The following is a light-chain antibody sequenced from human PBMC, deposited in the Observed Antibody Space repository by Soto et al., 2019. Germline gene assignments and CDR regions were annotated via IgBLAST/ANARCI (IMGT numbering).Light chain of an antibody. CDR2: STN. CDR3: GLYMDDGTWV. V-gene: IGLV8-61*01. CDR1: SGSVSTSRF. J-gene: IGLJ3*02. Sequence: QAVVTQEPSFSVSPGGTVTVTCGLSSGSVSTSRFPSWFQQTPGQAPRTLIYSTNIRSSGVPARFSGSILGNKAALTIAGAQADDETDYYCGLYMDDGTWVFGGGTKLTVL.